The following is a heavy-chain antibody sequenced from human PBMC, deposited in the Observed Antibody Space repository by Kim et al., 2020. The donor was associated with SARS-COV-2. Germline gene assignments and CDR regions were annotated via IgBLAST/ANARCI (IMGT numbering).Heavy chain of an antibody. D-gene: IGHD3-3*01. CDR1: GGSISSYY. CDR2: IYTSGST. Sequence: SETLSLTCTVSGGSISSYYWSWIRQPAGKGLEWIGRIYTSGSTNYNPSLTSRVTMSVDTSKNQFSLKLSSVTAADTAVYYCARDSEYYDFWVGYHLGVDIWGQGKMVTVSS. CDR3: ARDSEYYDFWVGYHLGVDI. V-gene: IGHV4-4*07. J-gene: IGHJ3*02.